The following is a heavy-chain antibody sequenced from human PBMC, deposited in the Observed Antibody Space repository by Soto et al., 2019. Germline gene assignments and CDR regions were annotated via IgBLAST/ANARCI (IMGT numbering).Heavy chain of an antibody. CDR3: AGGIREEGHRWPIFDY. D-gene: IGHD3-16*02. J-gene: IGHJ4*02. CDR2: INPSGGRT. CDR1: GYTFNNYY. Sequence: QVQLVQSGAEVKTPGASVNISCKASGYTFNNYYIHWVRQAPGQGLEWLGIINPSGGRTTYSQNIQGRVTMTRDTSTSTVYMEVTRLRSEDTAVYYCAGGIREEGHRWPIFDYWGQGALVTVSS. V-gene: IGHV1-46*02.